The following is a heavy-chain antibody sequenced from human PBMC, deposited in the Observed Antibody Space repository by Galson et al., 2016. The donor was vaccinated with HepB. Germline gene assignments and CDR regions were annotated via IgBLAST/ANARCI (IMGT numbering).Heavy chain of an antibody. Sequence: SLRLSCAASGFTFSRYAMSWVRQAPGKGLEWVSGIDTVGGDTYYADSVKGRFTISRDNSKNTLYVHMNSLRAEDTAVYFCTKWSRYFDGGGAFDIWGQGTMVTVSS. V-gene: IGHV3-23*01. CDR3: TKWSRYFDGGGAFDI. J-gene: IGHJ3*02. CDR1: GFTFSRYA. CDR2: IDTVGGDT. D-gene: IGHD3-9*01.